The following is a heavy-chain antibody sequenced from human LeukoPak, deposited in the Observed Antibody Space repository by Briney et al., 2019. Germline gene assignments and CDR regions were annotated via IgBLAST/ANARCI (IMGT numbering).Heavy chain of an antibody. D-gene: IGHD2-2*01. CDR2: IHHSGHT. J-gene: IGHJ4*02. CDR1: GDSVSSGTSF. CDR3: ARYCSSTSCPFDY. V-gene: IGHV4-31*03. Sequence: SETLSLTCTVSGDSVSSGTSFWGLIRQHPGKGLEWVGYIHHSGHTYDNPSLSSRVIMSMDTSKNQFSLKLSSVTAADTAVYYCARYCSSTSCPFDYWGQGALVTVSS.